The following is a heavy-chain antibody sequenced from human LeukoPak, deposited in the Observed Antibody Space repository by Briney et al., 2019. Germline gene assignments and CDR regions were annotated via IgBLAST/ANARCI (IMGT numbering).Heavy chain of an antibody. CDR3: ARESQGYTSGWYNGYFDY. V-gene: IGHV6-1*01. J-gene: IGHJ4*02. CDR1: GDSVSSNSAA. CDR2: TYYRSKWYN. Sequence: SQTLSLTCAISGDSVSSNSAAWNWIRQSPSRGREWLGRTYYRSKWYNDYAISVTSRITINPDTPKNQFSLQLNSVTPEDTAVYYCARESQGYTSGWYNGYFDYWGQGTLVTVSS. D-gene: IGHD6-19*01.